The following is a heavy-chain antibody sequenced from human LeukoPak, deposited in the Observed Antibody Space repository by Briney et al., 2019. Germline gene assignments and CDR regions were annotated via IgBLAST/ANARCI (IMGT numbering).Heavy chain of an antibody. J-gene: IGHJ4*02. V-gene: IGHV3-30-3*01. CDR1: GFTFSSYA. CDR3: ARDKNYDSSGYPGY. Sequence: GGSLRLSCAASGFTFSSYAMHWVRQAPGKGLEWVAVISYDGSNKYYADSVKGRFTISRDNSKNTLYLQMNSLRAEDTAVYYCARDKNYDSSGYPGYWGQGTLVTVSS. CDR2: ISYDGSNK. D-gene: IGHD3-22*01.